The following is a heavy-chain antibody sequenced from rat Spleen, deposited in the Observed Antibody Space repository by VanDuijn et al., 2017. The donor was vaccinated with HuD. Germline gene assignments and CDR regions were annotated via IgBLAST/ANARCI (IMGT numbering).Heavy chain of an antibody. CDR3: TAASNEY. D-gene: IGHD3-1*01. CDR1: GFTFSNAA. J-gene: IGHJ2*01. V-gene: IGHV10-5*01. CDR2: IRTKSNYYAT. Sequence: VQLVESGGGLVQPKESLKISCAASGFTFSNAAMYWVRQAPGKGLEWVARIRTKSNYYATHYADSVKGRFTISRDDSKSMVYLQMENLKSEDTAMYYCTAASNEYWGQGVMVTVSS.